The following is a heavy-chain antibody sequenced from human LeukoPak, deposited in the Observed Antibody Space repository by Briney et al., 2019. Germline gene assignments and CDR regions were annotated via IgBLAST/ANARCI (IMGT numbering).Heavy chain of an antibody. D-gene: IGHD3-3*01. CDR3: ARPRGTIFGVVIKPPFDY. CDR1: GFTFSGYG. Sequence: GGSLRLSCAASGFTFSGYGMHWVRQAPGKGLEWVAVIWYDGSNKYYADSVKGRFTISRDNSKNTLYLQMNSLRAEDTAVYYCARPRGTIFGVVIKPPFDYWGQGTLVTVSS. CDR2: IWYDGSNK. J-gene: IGHJ4*02. V-gene: IGHV3-33*01.